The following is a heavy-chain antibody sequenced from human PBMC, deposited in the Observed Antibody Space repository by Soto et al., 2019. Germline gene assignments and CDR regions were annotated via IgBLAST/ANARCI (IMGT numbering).Heavy chain of an antibody. J-gene: IGHJ4*02. CDR1: GGSFSGYY. D-gene: IGHD2-21*01. V-gene: IGHV4-34*01. CDR3: AKPAYCGGDCHDY. Sequence: SEPLSLTCAVYGGSFSGYYWSWIRQPPGKGLEWIGEINHSGSTNYNPSLKSRVTISVDTSKNQFSLKLSSVTAADTAVYYCAKPAYCGGDCHDYWGQGTLVTVSS. CDR2: INHSGST.